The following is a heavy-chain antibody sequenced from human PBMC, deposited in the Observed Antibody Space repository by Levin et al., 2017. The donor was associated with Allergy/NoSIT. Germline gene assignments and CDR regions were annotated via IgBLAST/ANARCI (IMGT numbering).Heavy chain of an antibody. J-gene: IGHJ4*02. CDR1: GFTFSSYS. CDR3: AREADYYGSGSFDY. CDR2: ISSSSSYI. D-gene: IGHD3-10*01. Sequence: GESLKISCAASGFTFSSYSMNWVRQAPGKGLEWVSSISSSSSYIYYADSVKGRFTISRDNAKNSLYLQMNSLRAEDTAVYYCAREADYYGSGSFDYWGQGTLVTVSS. V-gene: IGHV3-21*01.